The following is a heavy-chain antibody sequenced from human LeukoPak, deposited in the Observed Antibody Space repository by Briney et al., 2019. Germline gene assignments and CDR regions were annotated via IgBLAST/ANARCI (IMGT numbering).Heavy chain of an antibody. CDR2: ISWNSGSI. D-gene: IGHD6-19*01. V-gene: IGHV3-9*01. CDR1: GFTFDDYA. J-gene: IGHJ4*02. CDR3: AKDIRREQWLGDYFDY. Sequence: GRSLRLSCAASGFTFDDYAMHWVRQAPGKGLEWVSGISWNSGSIGYADSVKGRFTISRDIAKNSLYLQMNSLRAEDTALYYCAKDIRREQWLGDYFDYWGQGTLVTVSS.